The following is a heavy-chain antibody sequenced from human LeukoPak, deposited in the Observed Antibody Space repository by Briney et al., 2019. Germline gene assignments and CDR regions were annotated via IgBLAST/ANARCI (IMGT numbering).Heavy chain of an antibody. Sequence: PGGSLRLSCAASGFTFSSYSMNWVRQAPGKGLEWVSSISSSSSYIYYADSVKGRFTISRDNSKNTLYLQMNSLRAEDTAVYYCAKDPNWNYWFLDGMDVWGQGTTVTVSS. CDR3: AKDPNWNYWFLDGMDV. CDR1: GFTFSSYS. D-gene: IGHD1-7*01. CDR2: ISSSSSYI. V-gene: IGHV3-21*04. J-gene: IGHJ6*02.